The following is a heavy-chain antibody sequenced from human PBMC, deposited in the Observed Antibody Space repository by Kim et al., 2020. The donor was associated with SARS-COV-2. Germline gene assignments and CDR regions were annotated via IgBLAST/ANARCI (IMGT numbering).Heavy chain of an antibody. V-gene: IGHV3-30-3*01. D-gene: IGHD3-3*01. CDR2: ISYDGSNK. Sequence: GGSLRLSCAASGFTFSSYAMHWVRQAPGKGLEWVAVISYDGSNKYYADSVKGRFTISRDNSKNTLYLQMNSLRAEDTAVYYCARDSYDFWSVDGVGAFDIWGQGTMVTVSS. J-gene: IGHJ3*02. CDR1: GFTFSSYA. CDR3: ARDSYDFWSVDGVGAFDI.